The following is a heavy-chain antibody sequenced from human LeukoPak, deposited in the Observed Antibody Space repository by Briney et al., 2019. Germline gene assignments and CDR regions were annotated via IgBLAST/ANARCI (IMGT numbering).Heavy chain of an antibody. J-gene: IGHJ1*01. D-gene: IGHD3-22*01. V-gene: IGHV1-8*03. CDR3: ARAPYARRKYYYDSSGMGGEYFQH. CDR1: GYTFTSYD. Sequence: ASVKVSCKASGYTFTSYDISWVRQATGQGLEWMGWMNPNSGNTGYAQKFQGRVTITRNTSISTAYMELSSLRSEDTAVYYCARAPYARRKYYYDSSGMGGEYFQHWGQGTLVTVSS. CDR2: MNPNSGNT.